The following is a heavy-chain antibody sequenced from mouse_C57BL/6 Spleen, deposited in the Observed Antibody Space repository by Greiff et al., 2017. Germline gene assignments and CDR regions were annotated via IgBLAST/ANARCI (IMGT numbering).Heavy chain of an antibody. CDR2: IYPSDGDT. D-gene: IGHD2-2*01. Sequence: QVQLQQSGAELVKPGASVKMSCKASGYTFSSYWMHWVKQRPGQGLEWIGQIYPSDGDTNYNPKFKGKATLTADKSSSTAYMQLSSLTSEDSAVYFCATGGYDCDFFAYWGQGTLLTVSS. V-gene: IGHV1-80*01. CDR3: ATGGYDCDFFAY. J-gene: IGHJ2*01. CDR1: GYTFSSYW.